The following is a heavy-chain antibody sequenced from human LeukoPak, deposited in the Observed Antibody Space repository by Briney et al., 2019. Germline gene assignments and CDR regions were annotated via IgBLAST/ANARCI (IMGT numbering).Heavy chain of an antibody. V-gene: IGHV4-59*01. J-gene: IGHJ4*02. CDR1: GGSISSYY. Sequence: SETLSLTCTVSGGSISSYYWSWIRQPPGKGLEWIGYIYYSGSTNYNPSLKSRVTISVDTSKNQFSLKLSSVTAADTAVYYCARAEGPYESIDYWGQGTLVTVSS. CDR3: ARAEGPYESIDY. CDR2: IYYSGST. D-gene: IGHD3-22*01.